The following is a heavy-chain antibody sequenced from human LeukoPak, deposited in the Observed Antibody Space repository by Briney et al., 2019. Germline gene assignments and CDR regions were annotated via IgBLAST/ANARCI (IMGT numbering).Heavy chain of an antibody. D-gene: IGHD3-10*01. CDR3: ARGNYYGSGSYYTGAFDI. CDR2: IYYSGST. J-gene: IGHJ3*02. V-gene: IGHV4-39*07. Sequence: SETLSLTCTVSGGSISSSSYYWGWIRQPPGKGLEWIGSIYYSGSTYYNPSLKSRVTISVDTSKNQFSLKLSSVTAADTAVYYCARGNYYGSGSYYTGAFDIWGQGTMVTVSS. CDR1: GGSISSSSYY.